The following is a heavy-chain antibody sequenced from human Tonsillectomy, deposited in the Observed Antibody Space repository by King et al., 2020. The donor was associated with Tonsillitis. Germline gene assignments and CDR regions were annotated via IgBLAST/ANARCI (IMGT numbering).Heavy chain of an antibody. V-gene: IGHV3-23*04. D-gene: IGHD3-22*01. J-gene: IGHJ4*02. CDR3: AKDLYLGDTYYYDSSGYFGY. CDR1: GFTFSSYA. CDR2: ISGSGGST. Sequence: VQLVEYGGGLVQPGGSLRLSCAASGFTFSSYAMSWVRQAPGKGLEWVSAISGSGGSTYYADSVKGRFTISRDNSKNTLYLQMNSLRAEDTAVYYCAKDLYLGDTYYYDSSGYFGYWGQGTLVTVSS.